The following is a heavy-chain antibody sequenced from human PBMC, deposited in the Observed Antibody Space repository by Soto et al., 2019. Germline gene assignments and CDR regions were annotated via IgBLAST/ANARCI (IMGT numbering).Heavy chain of an antibody. CDR2: IYSTGST. CDR1: GGSISSSSFY. V-gene: IGHV4-39*01. CDR3: AIHPLYRSGWYTPPAVPNENFHH. Sequence: SETLSLTCTVSGGSISSSSFYWGWIRQPPGKGLEWIGSIYSTGSTYYNPSLKSRVTIFVDTSKSQVSLELTSVTAADTAVYYCAIHPLYRSGWYTPPAVPNENFHHWGQGTLVTVSS. D-gene: IGHD6-19*01. J-gene: IGHJ1*01.